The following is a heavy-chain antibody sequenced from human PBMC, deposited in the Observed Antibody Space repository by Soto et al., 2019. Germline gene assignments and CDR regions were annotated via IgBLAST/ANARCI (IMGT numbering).Heavy chain of an antibody. CDR2: INWNGGST. V-gene: IGHV3-20*01. D-gene: IGHD5-18*01. Sequence: GGSLRLSCAASGFTFDDYGMSWVRQAPGKGLEWVSGINWNGGSTGYADSVNGRFTISRDNAKNSLYLQMNSLRAEDTALYHCARAVTSEYYYYMDVWGKGTTVTVSS. CDR1: GFTFDDYG. CDR3: ARAVTSEYYYYMDV. J-gene: IGHJ6*03.